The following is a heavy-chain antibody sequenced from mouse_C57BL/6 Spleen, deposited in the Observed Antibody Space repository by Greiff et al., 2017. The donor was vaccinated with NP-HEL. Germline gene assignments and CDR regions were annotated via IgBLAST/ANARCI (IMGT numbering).Heavy chain of an antibody. D-gene: IGHD1-1*01. CDR1: GYTFTDYE. J-gene: IGHJ1*03. CDR3: TRRGFYYYGSRHWYFDV. CDR2: IDPETGGT. V-gene: IGHV1-15*01. Sequence: VQLQQSGAELVRPGASVTLSCKASGYTFTDYEMHWVKQTPVHGLEWIGAIDPETGGTAYNQKFKGKAILTADKSSSTAYMELRSLTSEDSAVYYCTRRGFYYYGSRHWYFDVWGTGTTVTVSS.